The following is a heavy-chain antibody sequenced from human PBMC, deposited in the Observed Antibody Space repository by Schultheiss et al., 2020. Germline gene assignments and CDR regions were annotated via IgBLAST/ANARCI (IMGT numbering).Heavy chain of an antibody. CDR1: GFTFSTYS. Sequence: GGSLRLSCAASGFTFSTYSMNWVRQSPGKGLEWVSSISSSSSFISYTDSVKGRFTISRDNAKNSLFLQMNSLSADDTAIYYCARGLSSGITISGVVQINWGQGTLVTVSS. CDR3: ARGLSSGITISGVVQIN. V-gene: IGHV3-21*01. J-gene: IGHJ4*02. CDR2: ISSSSSFI. D-gene: IGHD3-3*01.